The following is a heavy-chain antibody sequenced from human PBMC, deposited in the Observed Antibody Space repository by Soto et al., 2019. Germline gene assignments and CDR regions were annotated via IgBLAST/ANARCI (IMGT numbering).Heavy chain of an antibody. CDR2: IIPIFGTA. Sequence: RASVKVSCKASGGTFSSYAISWVRQAPGQGLEWMGGIIPIFGTANYAQKFQGRVTITADESTSTAYMELSSLRSEDTAVYYCARDIRITIFGPYGMDVWGQGTTVTVSS. CDR1: GGTFSSYA. J-gene: IGHJ6*02. D-gene: IGHD3-3*01. CDR3: ARDIRITIFGPYGMDV. V-gene: IGHV1-69*13.